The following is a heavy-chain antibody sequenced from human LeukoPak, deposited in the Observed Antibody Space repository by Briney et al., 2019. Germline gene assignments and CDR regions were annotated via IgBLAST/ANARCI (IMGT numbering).Heavy chain of an antibody. J-gene: IGHJ5*02. Sequence: GGSLRLSCAASGFTFSDHYVDWVRQAPGKGLEWVGRSTSKAYSYSTYYAASVKGRFTISRDDSRNSLYLQMNSMKIEDTAVYYCARGLAATGFDHWGQGTLVTVSS. CDR1: GFTFSDHY. CDR2: STSKAYSYST. CDR3: ARGLAATGFDH. D-gene: IGHD6-13*01. V-gene: IGHV3-72*01.